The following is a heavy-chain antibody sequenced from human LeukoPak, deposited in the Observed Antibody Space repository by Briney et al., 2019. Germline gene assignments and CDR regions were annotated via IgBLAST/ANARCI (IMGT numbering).Heavy chain of an antibody. CDR3: ARAPYSSGWWFDY. V-gene: IGHV4-39*01. D-gene: IGHD6-19*01. CDR1: GASISSGSYY. CDR2: IFYGGST. J-gene: IGHJ4*02. Sequence: SETLSLTCTVSGASISSGSYYWGWVRQPPGKGLEYIGTIFYGGSTYYNPSLKSRVTISVDTSKNQFSLKLSSVTAADTAVYYCARAPYSSGWWFDYWGQGTLVTVSS.